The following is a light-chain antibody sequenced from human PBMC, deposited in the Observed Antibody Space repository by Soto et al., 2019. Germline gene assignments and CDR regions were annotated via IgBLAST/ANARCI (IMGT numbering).Light chain of an antibody. CDR3: QQYNNWPIT. V-gene: IGKV3-15*01. Sequence: EIVMTQSPATLSVSPGGRATLSCRASQTVSSNLAWYQQKPGQAPRLLIYGASTRATGIPARFSGSGSGTEFTLTISSLQSEDFAVYYCQQYNNWPITFGQGTRLEIK. CDR2: GAS. J-gene: IGKJ5*01. CDR1: QTVSSN.